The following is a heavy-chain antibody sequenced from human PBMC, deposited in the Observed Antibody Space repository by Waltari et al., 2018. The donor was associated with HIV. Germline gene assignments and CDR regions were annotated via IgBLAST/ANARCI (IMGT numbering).Heavy chain of an antibody. CDR2: VYHSGST. D-gene: IGHD6-13*01. CDR1: GDSISRSNW. J-gene: IGHJ5*02. CDR3: ARIPAAGPFDP. Sequence: QVQLQESGPGLVKPSGTLSLTCAVFGDSISRSNWWSWVRQPPGKGLEWIGEVYHSGSTNYNPSLKSRVTISVDKSKNQFSLELTSVTAADTAVYYCARIPAAGPFDPWGHGTPVTVSS. V-gene: IGHV4-4*02.